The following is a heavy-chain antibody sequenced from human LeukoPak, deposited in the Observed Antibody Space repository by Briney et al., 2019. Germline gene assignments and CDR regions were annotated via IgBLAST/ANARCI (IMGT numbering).Heavy chain of an antibody. CDR2: IKQDGSEK. D-gene: IGHD4-17*01. V-gene: IGHV3-7*01. CDR1: GFTFNSYS. J-gene: IGHJ4*02. Sequence: GGSLRLSCAASGFTFNSYSMNWVRQAPGKGLEWVANIKQDGSEKYYVDSVKGRFTISRHNAKRSLYLQMNSLRAEDTAVYYCARDLGGYGDYGTNFDYWGQGTLVTVSS. CDR3: ARDLGGYGDYGTNFDY.